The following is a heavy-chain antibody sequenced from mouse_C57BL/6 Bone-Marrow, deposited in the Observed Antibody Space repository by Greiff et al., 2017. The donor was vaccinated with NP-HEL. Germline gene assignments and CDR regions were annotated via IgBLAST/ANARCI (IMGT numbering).Heavy chain of an antibody. CDR3: ASDFYYYGSSSAWFAY. J-gene: IGHJ3*01. CDR1: GYTFTSYW. CDR2: IDPSDSYT. V-gene: IGHV1-69*01. Sequence: QVQLQQPGAELVMPGASVKLSCKASGYTFTSYWMHWVKQRPGQGLEWIGEIDPSDSYTNDNQKFKGKSTLTVDKSSSTAYMQLSSLTSEDSAVYYCASDFYYYGSSSAWFAYWGQGTLVTVSA. D-gene: IGHD1-1*01.